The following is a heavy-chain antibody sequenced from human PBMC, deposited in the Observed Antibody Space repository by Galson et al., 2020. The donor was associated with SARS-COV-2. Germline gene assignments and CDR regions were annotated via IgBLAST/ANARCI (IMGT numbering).Heavy chain of an antibody. J-gene: IGHJ3*02. CDR1: GGTFSSYA. CDR3: ARDLVGATETGNGGDDAFDI. V-gene: IGHV1-69*13. D-gene: IGHD1-26*01. CDR2: IIPISGTA. Sequence: SVKVYCKASGGTFSSYAISWVRQAPGQGLEWMGGIIPISGTAKYAQKFQGRVTITADESTSTAYMELSSLRSEDTAVYYCARDLVGATETGNGGDDAFDIWGQGTMVTVPS.